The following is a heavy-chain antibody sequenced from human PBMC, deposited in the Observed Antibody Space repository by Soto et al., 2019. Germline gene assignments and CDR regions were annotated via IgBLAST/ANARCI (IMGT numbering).Heavy chain of an antibody. D-gene: IGHD3-22*01. Sequence: ETLSLTCAVDGGSFSGYYWSWIRQPPGKGLEWIGEINHSGSTNYNPSLKSRVTISVDASKNQFSLKLSSVTAADTAVYYCARGRRCFNCQDSSGSPPFDYCGQGTLVTVPS. V-gene: IGHV4-34*01. CDR3: ARGRRCFNCQDSSGSPPFDY. CDR2: INHSGST. CDR1: GGSFSGYY. J-gene: IGHJ4*02.